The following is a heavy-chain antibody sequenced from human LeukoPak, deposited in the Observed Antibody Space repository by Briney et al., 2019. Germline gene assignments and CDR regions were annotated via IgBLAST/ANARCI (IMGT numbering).Heavy chain of an antibody. CDR1: GFTFNNYA. D-gene: IGHD5-12*01. CDR2: ISGSVSPIGVSGGGT. V-gene: IGHV3-23*01. Sequence: GGSLRLSCAASGFTFNNYAMNWVRQAPGKGLEWVSVISGSVSPIGVSGGGTYYADSVKGRFTISRDSSKYTLYLQMNSLRADDTALYFCAKTGGYDGVGPHDYWGQGTLVTVSS. J-gene: IGHJ4*02. CDR3: AKTGGYDGVGPHDY.